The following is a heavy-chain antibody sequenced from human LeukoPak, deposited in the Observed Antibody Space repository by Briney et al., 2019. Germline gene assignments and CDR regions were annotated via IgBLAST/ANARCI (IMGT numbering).Heavy chain of an antibody. J-gene: IGHJ6*02. CDR1: GYTFTSYA. V-gene: IGHV1-3*01. Sequence: GASVKVSCKASGYTFTSYAMHWVRQAPGQRLEWMGWINAGNGNTKYSQKFQGRVTITRDTSASTAYMELSSLRSEDTAVYYCARGYCSSTSCYRPYYYYGMDVWGQGTTVTVSS. CDR2: INAGNGNT. CDR3: ARGYCSSTSCYRPYYYYGMDV. D-gene: IGHD2-2*02.